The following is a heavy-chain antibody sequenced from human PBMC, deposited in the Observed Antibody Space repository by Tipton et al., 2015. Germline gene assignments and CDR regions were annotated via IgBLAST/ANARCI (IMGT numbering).Heavy chain of an antibody. CDR3: ARTAYCGGDCYPWDWYFDL. V-gene: IGHV3-23*01. J-gene: IGHJ2*01. Sequence: SLRLSCAASGFSFSSYAMSWVRQAPGKGLDWVSGISDSGGNTYYADSVKGRFTISRDNSKNTLYLQMNSLRAEDTAVYYCARTAYCGGDCYPWDWYFDLWGRGTLVTVSS. CDR1: GFSFSSYA. D-gene: IGHD2-21*02. CDR2: ISDSGGNT.